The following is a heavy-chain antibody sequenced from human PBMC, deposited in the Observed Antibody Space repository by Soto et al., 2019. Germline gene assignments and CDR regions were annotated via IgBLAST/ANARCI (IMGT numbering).Heavy chain of an antibody. V-gene: IGHV3-30*03. CDR3: ARWGTTGGLDF. CDR1: GFTFRSFV. D-gene: IGHD3-16*01. J-gene: IGHJ4*02. CDR2: TSYDGSNT. Sequence: QVQLVESGGGVVQHGTSLRLSCVGSGFTFRSFVIHWVRQAPGKGLEWVALTSYDGSNTYYGDSVKGRFTISRDNSKNTVDLQMDSLRVEDTALYYCARWGTTGGLDFSGQGTLVTVSS.